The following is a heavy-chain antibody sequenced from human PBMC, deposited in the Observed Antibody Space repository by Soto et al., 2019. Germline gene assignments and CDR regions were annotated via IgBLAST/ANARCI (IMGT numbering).Heavy chain of an antibody. J-gene: IGHJ4*02. CDR1: GFTFSSYA. CDR2: ISGSGGST. V-gene: IGHV3-23*01. CDR3: AKGSGYQTSFDY. D-gene: IGHD5-12*01. Sequence: GGSLRLSCAASGFTFSSYAMSWFRQAPGKGLEWVSAISGSGGSTYYADSVKGRFTISRDNSKNTLYLQMNSLRAEDTAVYYCAKGSGYQTSFDYWGQGTLVTVSS.